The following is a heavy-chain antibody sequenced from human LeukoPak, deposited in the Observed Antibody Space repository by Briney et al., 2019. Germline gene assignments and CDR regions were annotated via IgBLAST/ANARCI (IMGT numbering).Heavy chain of an antibody. Sequence: KSGGSLRLSCAASGFTFSSYSMNWVRQAPGKGLEWVSSISSSSSYIYYADSVKGRFTISRDNAKNSLYLQMNSLRAEDTAVYYCARKSGVSSSLDYWGQGTLVTVSS. CDR2: ISSSSSYI. CDR1: GFTFSSYS. V-gene: IGHV3-21*01. CDR3: ARKSGVSSSLDY. J-gene: IGHJ4*02. D-gene: IGHD6-6*01.